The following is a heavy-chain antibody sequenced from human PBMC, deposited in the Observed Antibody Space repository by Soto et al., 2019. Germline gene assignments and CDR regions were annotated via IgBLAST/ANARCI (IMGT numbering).Heavy chain of an antibody. CDR2: IIPMFATG. Sequence: VQLVQSGAEVKKPGSSVKVSCKASGGTFSSYAISWVRQAPGQGLEWMGGIIPMFATGNYAQKFQGRATITADESTTTAYMELSSLISEDTAVYYCARVLEAAPSPRWFDPWGQGTLVTVSS. CDR3: ARVLEAAPSPRWFDP. D-gene: IGHD6-13*01. V-gene: IGHV1-69*01. CDR1: GGTFSSYA. J-gene: IGHJ5*02.